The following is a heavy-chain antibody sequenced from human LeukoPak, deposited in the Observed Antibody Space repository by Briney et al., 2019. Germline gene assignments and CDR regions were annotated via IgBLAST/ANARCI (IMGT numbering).Heavy chain of an antibody. V-gene: IGHV3-9*01. J-gene: IGHJ3*01. D-gene: IGHD4-17*01. CDR2: ISWNGDYI. CDR3: VRDFDGDFDAFDV. Sequence: TGGSLRLSCAVSGFIFDDFAMHWVRHVPGKGLEWVSGISWNGDYIRYADSVRSRFTISRDNAKNSLNLQMTSLRREDTALYFCVRDFDGDFDAFDVWGQGTKVTVSS. CDR1: GFIFDDFA.